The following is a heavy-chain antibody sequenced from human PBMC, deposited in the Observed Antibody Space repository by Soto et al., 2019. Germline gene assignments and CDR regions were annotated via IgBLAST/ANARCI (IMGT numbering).Heavy chain of an antibody. CDR1: GYTFTSYD. V-gene: IGHV1-8*01. D-gene: IGHD3-16*02. CDR3: HLGELSLWGSDAFDI. CDR2: MNPNSGNT. Sequence: QVQLVQSGAEVKKPGASVKVSCKASGYTFTSYDINWVRQATGQGLEWLGWMNPNSGNTGYAQKFQGRVTMTRNTSISTAYMELSSLSSEDTAVYYCHLGELSLWGSDAFDIWGQGTMVTVSS. J-gene: IGHJ3*02.